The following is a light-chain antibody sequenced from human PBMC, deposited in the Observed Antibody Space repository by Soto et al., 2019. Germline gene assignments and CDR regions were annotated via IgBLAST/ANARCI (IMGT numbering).Light chain of an antibody. CDR2: AAS. Sequence: DIQLTQSPSFLSASVGDRVIITCRASQGISSFLAWYQQKPGKAPNLLIYAASTLQSGVPSRFSGSGSGTEFTLTISSLQPEDFATYYCQQLNSYPLTFCGGTKVEIK. CDR3: QQLNSYPLT. CDR1: QGISSF. V-gene: IGKV1-9*01. J-gene: IGKJ4*01.